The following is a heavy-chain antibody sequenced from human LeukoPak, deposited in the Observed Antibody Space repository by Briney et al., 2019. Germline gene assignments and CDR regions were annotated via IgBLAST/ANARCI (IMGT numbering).Heavy chain of an antibody. D-gene: IGHD3-10*01. CDR1: GDSISSSSYY. V-gene: IGHV4-61*05. J-gene: IGHJ6*03. Sequence: PSETLSLTCTVSGDSISSSSYYWAWIRQPPGKGLEWIGRIYTSGSTNYNPSLKSRVTMSVDTSKNQFSLKLSSVTAADTAVYYCASGSSAAGSYYYYYMDVWGKGTTVTVSS. CDR3: ASGSSAAGSYYYYYMDV. CDR2: IYTSGST.